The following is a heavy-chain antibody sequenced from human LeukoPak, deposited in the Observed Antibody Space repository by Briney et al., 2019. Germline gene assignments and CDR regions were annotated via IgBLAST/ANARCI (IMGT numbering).Heavy chain of an antibody. Sequence: GGSLRLSCAASGFSFSDYAMDWVRQAPGKGLEWVSAISSNSAYIYYADSVKGRFTISRDNAKSSVALQMNSLRDDDTAVYYCARIFRYQLVDYYALDVWGQGTTVTVSS. J-gene: IGHJ6*02. CDR1: GFSFSDYA. CDR3: ARIFRYQLVDYYALDV. D-gene: IGHD2-2*01. CDR2: ISSNSAYI. V-gene: IGHV3-21*01.